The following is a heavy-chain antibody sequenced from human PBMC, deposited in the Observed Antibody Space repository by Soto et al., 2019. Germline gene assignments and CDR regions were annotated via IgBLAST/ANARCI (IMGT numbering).Heavy chain of an antibody. CDR3: AHHPYYGLGSYSFDY. J-gene: IGHJ4*02. D-gene: IGHD3-10*01. V-gene: IGHV2-5*02. CDR2: IYWDDDK. Sequence: QITLKESGPTLVRPTQTLTLTCTFSGFSLTTSGVAVGWIRQPPGKALEWLAVIYWDDDKRYSSSLKSRLTITKDTSKNQVVLTMTNMDPVDSATYYCAHHPYYGLGSYSFDYWGQGTLVTVCS. CDR1: GFSLTTSGVA.